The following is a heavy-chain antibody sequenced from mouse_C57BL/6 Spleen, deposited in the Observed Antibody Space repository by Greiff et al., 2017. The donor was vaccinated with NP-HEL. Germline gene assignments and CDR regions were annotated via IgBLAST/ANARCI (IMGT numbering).Heavy chain of an antibody. CDR1: GYTFTDYE. CDR3: TNLLFAD. V-gene: IGHV1-15*01. CDR2: IDPETGGT. J-gene: IGHJ3*01. Sequence: VKLQESGAELVRPGASVTLSCKASGYTFTDYEMHWVKQTPVHGLEWIGAIDPETGGTAYNQKFKGKAILTADKSSSTAYMELRSLTSEDSAVYYCTNLLFADWGQGTLVTVAA.